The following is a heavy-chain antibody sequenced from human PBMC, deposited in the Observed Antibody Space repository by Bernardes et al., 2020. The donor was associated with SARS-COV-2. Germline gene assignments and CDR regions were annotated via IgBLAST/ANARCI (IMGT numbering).Heavy chain of an antibody. CDR1: GYTLTELS. CDR2: FDPEDGET. D-gene: IGHD4-17*01. Sequence: ASVKVSCKVSGYTLTELSMHWVRQAPGKGLEWMGGFDPEDGETIYAQKFQGRVTMTEDTSTDTAYMELSSLRSEDTAVYYCATVRMTTVTTGDYWYFDLWGRGTLVTASS. V-gene: IGHV1-24*01. J-gene: IGHJ2*01. CDR3: ATVRMTTVTTGDYWYFDL.